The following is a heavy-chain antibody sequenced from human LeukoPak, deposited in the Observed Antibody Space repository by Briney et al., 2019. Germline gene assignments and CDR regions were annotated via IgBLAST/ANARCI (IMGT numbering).Heavy chain of an antibody. CDR1: GYTFTGYY. Sequence: ASVKVSCKASGYTFTGYYMHWVRQAPGQGLEWMGWINPNTGGTNSAQKFQGRVTMTRDTSISTAYMELNRLMSDDTAVYYCARGDSAWYDRPYDYWGQGTLVTVSS. CDR3: ARGDSAWYDRPYDY. J-gene: IGHJ4*02. V-gene: IGHV1-2*02. D-gene: IGHD6-19*01. CDR2: INPNTGGT.